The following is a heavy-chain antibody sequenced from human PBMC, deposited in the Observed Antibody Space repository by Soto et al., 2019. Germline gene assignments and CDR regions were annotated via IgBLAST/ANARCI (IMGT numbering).Heavy chain of an antibody. CDR2: INAGGGDT. V-gene: IGHV1-3*01. CDR3: AGGRVVRGVTTSVPHDF. D-gene: IGHD3-10*01. J-gene: IGHJ4*02. Sequence: QVQLVQSGAEVKKPGASVKVSCKTSGYTFTTYAMHWVRQAPGQRLEWMGWINAGGGDTKYSQRFQGRVTISRDTSASTVYMELSSLTPEDTAVYCCAGGRVVRGVTTSVPHDFWGQGTLVTVSS. CDR1: GYTFTTYA.